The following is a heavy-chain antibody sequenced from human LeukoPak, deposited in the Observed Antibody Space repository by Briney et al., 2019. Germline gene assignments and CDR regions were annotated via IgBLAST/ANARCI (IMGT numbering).Heavy chain of an antibody. CDR2: IYYSGST. Sequence: KPSETLSLTCTVSGGSISSSSYYWGWIRQPPGKGLEWVGSIYYSGSTYYNPSLKSRVTISVDTSKNQFSLKLSSVTAADTAVYHCARHVPYYYASGSWYYYWRQGNLDSVSS. CDR3: ARHVPYYYASGSWYYY. V-gene: IGHV4-39*01. D-gene: IGHD3-10*01. CDR1: GGSISSSSYY. J-gene: IGHJ4*02.